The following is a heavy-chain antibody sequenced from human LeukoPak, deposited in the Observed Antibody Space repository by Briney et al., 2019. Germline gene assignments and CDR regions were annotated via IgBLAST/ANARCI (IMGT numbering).Heavy chain of an antibody. Sequence: PSETLSLTCTVSGGSISCYYWSWIRQPAGKGLEWIGRIYTSGSTNYNPSLKSRVTMSVDTSKNQFSLKLSSVTAADTAVYYCARGSGTTSDYYYMDVWGKGTTVTVSS. V-gene: IGHV4-4*07. CDR1: GGSISCYY. CDR2: IYTSGST. J-gene: IGHJ6*03. CDR3: ARGSGTTSDYYYMDV. D-gene: IGHD1-7*01.